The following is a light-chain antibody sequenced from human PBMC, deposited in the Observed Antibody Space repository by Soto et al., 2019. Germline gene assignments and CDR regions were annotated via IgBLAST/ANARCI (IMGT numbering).Light chain of an antibody. CDR2: GAS. J-gene: IGKJ5*01. V-gene: IGKV3-20*01. CDR3: NHHGTSPLLT. Sequence: EIVLTQSPGTLSLSPGERATLSCRASQSVSSSHLAWYQQKPGQAPRLLIHGASSRATGIPDRFSGSGSGKDSTLTISRLELEDFEVFYCNHHGTSPLLTFAKGTRREIK. CDR1: QSVSSSH.